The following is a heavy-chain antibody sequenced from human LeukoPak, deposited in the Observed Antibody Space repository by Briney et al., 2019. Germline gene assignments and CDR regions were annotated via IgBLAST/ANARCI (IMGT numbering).Heavy chain of an antibody. CDR3: ARDTITVTTPYFYY. D-gene: IGHD4-17*01. V-gene: IGHV1-2*02. CDR2: INSDSGGT. J-gene: IGHJ4*02. Sequence: ASVKVSCKASGYTFTGYYIDWVRQPPGQGLEWMGWINSDSGGTNYAQKFQGRVTMTRDTSSSTAYMELSSLRSDDTAFYYCARDTITVTTPYFYYWGQRTLVTVPS. CDR1: GYTFTGYY.